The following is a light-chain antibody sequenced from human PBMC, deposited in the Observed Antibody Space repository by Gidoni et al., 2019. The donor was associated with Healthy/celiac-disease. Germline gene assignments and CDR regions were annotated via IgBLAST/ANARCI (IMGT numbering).Light chain of an antibody. CDR2: DAS. Sequence: DIQMTQSPSTLSASVGDRVTITCRASQSISSWLAWYQQKPGKAPKLLIYDASSLDSGVPSRFRGSGSGTEFTLTISSLQPDDFATYYCQQYNSYSPYTFGQGTKLEIK. CDR1: QSISSW. CDR3: QQYNSYSPYT. J-gene: IGKJ2*01. V-gene: IGKV1-5*01.